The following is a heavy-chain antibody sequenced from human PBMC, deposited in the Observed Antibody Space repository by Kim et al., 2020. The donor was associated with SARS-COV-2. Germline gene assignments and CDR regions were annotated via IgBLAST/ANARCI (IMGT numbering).Heavy chain of an antibody. D-gene: IGHD5-12*01. CDR3: ARGVDIVATMDFDY. V-gene: IGHV3-30*07. Sequence: ADSVKGRFTIARDNSKNTLYLQMNSLRAEDTAVYYCARGVDIVATMDFDYWGQGTLVTVSS. J-gene: IGHJ4*02.